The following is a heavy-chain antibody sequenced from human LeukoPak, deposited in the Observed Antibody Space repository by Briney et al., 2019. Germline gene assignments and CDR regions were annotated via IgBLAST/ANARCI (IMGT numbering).Heavy chain of an antibody. D-gene: IGHD3-22*01. CDR2: IYYSGST. Sequence: ETSETLSLTCTVSGGSISSYYWSWIRQPPGKGLEWIGYIYYSGSTNYNPSLKSRVTISVDTSKNQFSLKLSSVTAADTAVYYCARKPSSRYDSSVYFDLWGRGTLVTVSS. V-gene: IGHV4-59*01. CDR1: GGSISSYY. J-gene: IGHJ2*01. CDR3: ARKPSSRYDSSVYFDL.